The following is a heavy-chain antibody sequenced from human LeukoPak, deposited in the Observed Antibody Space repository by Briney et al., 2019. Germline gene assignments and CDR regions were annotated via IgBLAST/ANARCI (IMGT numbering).Heavy chain of an antibody. CDR1: GFTFSSYA. CDR3: AKGDSGSSGEPYYFDY. V-gene: IGHV3-23*01. D-gene: IGHD1-26*01. J-gene: IGHJ4*02. CDR2: ISGSGAGT. Sequence: GVSLRLSCAASGFTFSSYAMSWVRQAPGKGLEWVSTISGSGAGTYYADSVKGRFAVSRDNSKNTLYLQMNSLRAEDTAVYYCAKGDSGSSGEPYYFDYWGQGTLATVSS.